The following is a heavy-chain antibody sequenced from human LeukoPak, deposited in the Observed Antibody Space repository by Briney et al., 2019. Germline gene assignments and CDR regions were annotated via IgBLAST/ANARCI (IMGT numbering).Heavy chain of an antibody. V-gene: IGHV3-43*01. J-gene: IGHJ4*02. CDR3: ARGDFDY. Sequence: GGSLRLSCATSGFTFRSHAMHWVRQAPGKGLEWVSLISWDGGSTYYADSVKGRFTISRDNSKNSLYLQMNSLRTEDTALYYCARGDFDYWGQGTLVTVSS. D-gene: IGHD3-10*01. CDR1: GFTFRSHA. CDR2: ISWDGGST.